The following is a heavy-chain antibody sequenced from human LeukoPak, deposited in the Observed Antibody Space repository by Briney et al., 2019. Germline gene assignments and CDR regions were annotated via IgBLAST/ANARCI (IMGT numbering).Heavy chain of an antibody. CDR3: ARRAGAYSHPYDY. V-gene: IGHV3-53*01. CDR2: IYSGGST. D-gene: IGHD4/OR15-4a*01. Sequence: GGSLRLSCAASGFTFSSYEMNWVRQAPGKGLEWVSLIYSGGSTYYADSVKGRFTISRDNSKNTLYLQMNSLRAEDTAVYYCARRAGAYSHPYDYWGQGTLVTVSS. J-gene: IGHJ4*02. CDR1: GFTFSSYE.